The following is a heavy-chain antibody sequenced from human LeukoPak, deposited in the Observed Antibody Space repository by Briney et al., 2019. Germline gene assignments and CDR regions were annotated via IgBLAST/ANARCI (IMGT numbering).Heavy chain of an antibody. D-gene: IGHD2-15*01. V-gene: IGHV1-3*01. CDR3: ARDGYCSGGSCYPTDY. Sequence: ASVKVSCKASGYTFTSYAMHWVRQAPGQRLEWMGWINAGNGNTKYSQKFQGRVTITRDTSASTAYMELSRLRSEDTAVYYCARDGYCSGGSCYPTDYWGQGTLVTVSS. CDR1: GYTFTSYA. CDR2: INAGNGNT. J-gene: IGHJ4*02.